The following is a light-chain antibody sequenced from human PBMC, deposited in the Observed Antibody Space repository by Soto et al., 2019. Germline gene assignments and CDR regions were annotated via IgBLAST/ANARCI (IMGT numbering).Light chain of an antibody. Sequence: QSALTQPPSASGSPGQSVTISCTGISSDVGGYNYVSWYQQQPGKAPKLMIYEVSKRPSGVPDRFSGSKSGNTASLTVSGLQAEDEADYYCNSYAGSNNVVFGGGTKLTVL. CDR2: EVS. V-gene: IGLV2-8*01. CDR1: SSDVGGYNY. J-gene: IGLJ2*01. CDR3: NSYAGSNNVV.